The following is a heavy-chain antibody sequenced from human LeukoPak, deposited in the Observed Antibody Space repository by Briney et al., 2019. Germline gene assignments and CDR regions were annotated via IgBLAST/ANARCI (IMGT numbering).Heavy chain of an antibody. V-gene: IGHV3-23*01. CDR3: AKFNYYGSGSYFDY. J-gene: IGHJ4*02. Sequence: GGSLRLSCAASGFTFSSYAMSWVRQAPGKGLEWVSGIGGSGGSTYYADSVKGRFTISRDNSKNTLYLQMNSLRAEDTAVYYCAKFNYYGSGSYFDYWGQGTLVTASS. D-gene: IGHD3-10*01. CDR1: GFTFSSYA. CDR2: IGGSGGST.